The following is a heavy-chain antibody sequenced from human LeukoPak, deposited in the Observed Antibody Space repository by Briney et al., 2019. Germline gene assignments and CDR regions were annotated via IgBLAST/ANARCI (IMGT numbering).Heavy chain of an antibody. CDR3: ARGSQDYYDSSGSPWFDP. Sequence: SETLSLTCTVSGASISSGGCYWSWIRQHPGKGLERIGYIYYSGSTYYNPSLKSRVTISLDASKNQFSLKLSSVTAADTAVYYCARGSQDYYDSSGSPWFDPWGQGTLVTVSS. CDR2: IYYSGST. V-gene: IGHV4-31*03. CDR1: GASISSGGCY. J-gene: IGHJ5*02. D-gene: IGHD3-22*01.